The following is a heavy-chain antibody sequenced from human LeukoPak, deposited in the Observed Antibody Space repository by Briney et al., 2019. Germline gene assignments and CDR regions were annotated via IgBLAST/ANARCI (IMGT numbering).Heavy chain of an antibody. CDR1: GVSIGSSNYY. D-gene: IGHD1-14*01. CDR3: ARRPDSAGPFDY. Sequence: SETLSLTCTVSGVSIGSSNYYWGWIRQPPGKGLEWIGSISYSGSTYYNPSLKSRVTISGDTSKNQVSLKMSSVTAADTAVYYCARRPDSAGPFDYWGQGTLVTVSS. CDR2: ISYSGST. J-gene: IGHJ4*02. V-gene: IGHV4-39*01.